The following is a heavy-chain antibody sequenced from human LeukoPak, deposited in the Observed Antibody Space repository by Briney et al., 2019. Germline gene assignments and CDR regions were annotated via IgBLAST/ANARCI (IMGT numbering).Heavy chain of an antibody. CDR1: GFTFRTWW. CDR3: ARGHWYVFY. D-gene: IGHD2-8*02. V-gene: IGHV3-7*01. J-gene: IGHJ4*02. Sequence: GGSLRLSCAASGFTFRTWWMSWVRQAPGKGLEWVASIKEDGGEKYCVDSVKGRFTISRDNAKNSLYLQMNSLRAEDTAVYYCARGHWYVFYWGQGTLVTVSS. CDR2: IKEDGGEK.